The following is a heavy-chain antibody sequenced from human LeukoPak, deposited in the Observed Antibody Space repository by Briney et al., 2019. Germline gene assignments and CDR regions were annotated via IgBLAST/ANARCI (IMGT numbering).Heavy chain of an antibody. Sequence: VSVKVSCKASGYTFTSYYMHWVRQAPGQGLEWMGIINPGGGSTSYAQKFQGRVTMTRDTSTSTVYMELSSLRSEDTAVYYCARDRTYYDSSGPEGWFDPWGQGTLVTVSS. CDR2: INPGGGST. J-gene: IGHJ5*02. CDR3: ARDRTYYDSSGPEGWFDP. CDR1: GYTFTSYY. D-gene: IGHD3-22*01. V-gene: IGHV1-46*01.